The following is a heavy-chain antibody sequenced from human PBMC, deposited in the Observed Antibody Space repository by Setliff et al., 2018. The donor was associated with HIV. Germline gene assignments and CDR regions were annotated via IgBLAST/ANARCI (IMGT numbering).Heavy chain of an antibody. V-gene: IGHV3-7*01. CDR2: IKQDGSEK. J-gene: IGHJ6*03. CDR1: GFTFSSYW. Sequence: PGGSLRLSCAASGFTFSSYWMSWVRQAPGKGLEWVANIKQDGSEKYYVDSVRGRFTISRDNAKNSLYLQINSLRAEDTAVYYRARATQLRSGVVDPAAKYFYYYMDVWGKGTTVTVSS. CDR3: ARATQLRSGVVDPAAKYFYYYMDV. D-gene: IGHD2-2*01.